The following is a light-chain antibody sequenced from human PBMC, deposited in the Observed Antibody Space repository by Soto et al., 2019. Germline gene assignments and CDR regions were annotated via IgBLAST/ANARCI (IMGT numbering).Light chain of an antibody. J-gene: IGKJ5*01. Sequence: DIVMTQSPDSLAVSLGERATMNCKSSQSVLYKSNNKNYLAWYQHKPGQPPKLVINWASTRESGVPDRFSGSGSGTDFTLTISNLQAEDVAVYYCQQYYTSPRTFGQGTRLEIK. CDR2: WAS. V-gene: IGKV4-1*01. CDR3: QQYYTSPRT. CDR1: QSVLYKSNNKNY.